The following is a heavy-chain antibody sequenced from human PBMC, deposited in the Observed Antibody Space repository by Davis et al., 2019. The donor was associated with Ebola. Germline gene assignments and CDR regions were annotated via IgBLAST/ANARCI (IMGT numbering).Heavy chain of an antibody. Sequence: GESLKISCAASGFTFSSYGMHWVRQAPGKGLEWVAVIPYDGSNKYYADSVKGRFTISRDNSKNTLYLQMNSLRAEDTAVYYCAKSLGYGMDVWGQVTTVTVSS. J-gene: IGHJ6*02. CDR2: IPYDGSNK. V-gene: IGHV3-30*18. CDR1: GFTFSSYG. CDR3: AKSLGYGMDV. D-gene: IGHD3-16*01.